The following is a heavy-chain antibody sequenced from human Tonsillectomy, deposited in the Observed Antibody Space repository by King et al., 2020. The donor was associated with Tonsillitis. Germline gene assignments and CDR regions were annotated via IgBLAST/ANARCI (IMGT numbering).Heavy chain of an antibody. J-gene: IGHJ3*01. CDR2: IWSDGSNK. V-gene: IGHV3-33*08. Sequence: QVQLVESGGGVVQPGRSLRLSCAASGFTFSSYGMHWVRQAPGKGLEWVTVIWSDGSNKWYADSVKGRFTISRDNSKNTLFLQMHSLRAEDTAVYYCARKEVGSTKTFDVWGQGTMVTVSS. CDR3: ARKEVGSTKTFDV. CDR1: GFTFSSYG. D-gene: IGHD1-26*01.